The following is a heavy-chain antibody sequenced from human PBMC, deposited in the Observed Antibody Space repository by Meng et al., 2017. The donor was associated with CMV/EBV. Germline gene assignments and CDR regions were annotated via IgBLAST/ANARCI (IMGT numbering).Heavy chain of an antibody. Sequence: KVSCKGSGYSFTSYWIGWVRQRPGKGLEWMGIIYPGDSDTRYSPSFQGQVTISADKSISTAYLQWSSLKASDTAMYYCARQFYDSSGYLIDYWGQGTLVTVSS. V-gene: IGHV5-51*01. CDR1: GYSFTSYW. CDR2: IYPGDSDT. CDR3: ARQFYDSSGYLIDY. D-gene: IGHD3-22*01. J-gene: IGHJ4*02.